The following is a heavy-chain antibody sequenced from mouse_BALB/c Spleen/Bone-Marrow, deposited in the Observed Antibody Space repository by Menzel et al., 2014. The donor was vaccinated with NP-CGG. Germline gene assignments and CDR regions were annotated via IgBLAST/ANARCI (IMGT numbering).Heavy chain of an antibody. Sequence: QVQLKQSGAELMKPGASVKISCKATGYTFSSYWIEWVKRRPGHGLEWIGEILPGSGSTNYNEKFKGKATFTADTSSNTAYMQLSSLTSEDSAVYYCARGGYYGSSCEDYAMDYWGQGTSVTVSS. CDR3: ARGGYYGSSCEDYAMDY. CDR1: GYTFSSYW. V-gene: IGHV1-9*01. J-gene: IGHJ4*01. CDR2: ILPGSGST. D-gene: IGHD1-1*01.